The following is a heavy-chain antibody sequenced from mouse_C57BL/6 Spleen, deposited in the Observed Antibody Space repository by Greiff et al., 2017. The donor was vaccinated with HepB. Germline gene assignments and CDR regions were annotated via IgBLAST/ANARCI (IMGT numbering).Heavy chain of an antibody. Sequence: QVQLKQPGAELVKPGASVKLSCKASGYTFPSYWMHWVKQRPGQGLEWIGMIHPNSGSTNYNEKFKSKATLTVDKSSSTAYMQLSSLTSEDSAVYYCARWDGYFYAMDYWGQGTSVTVSS. CDR1: GYTFPSYW. D-gene: IGHD2-3*01. CDR2: IHPNSGST. CDR3: ARWDGYFYAMDY. V-gene: IGHV1-64*01. J-gene: IGHJ4*01.